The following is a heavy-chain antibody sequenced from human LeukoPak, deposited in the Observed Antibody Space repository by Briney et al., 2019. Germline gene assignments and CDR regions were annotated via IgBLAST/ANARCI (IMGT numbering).Heavy chain of an antibody. CDR1: GGSISSGDYY. CDR2: IYYSGSP. J-gene: IGHJ4*02. V-gene: IGHV4-30-4*08. D-gene: IGHD1-26*01. Sequence: QVQLQESGPGLVKPSQTLSLTCTVSGGSISSGDYYWGWIRHRPGEGLEWIGYIYYSGSPYYNPSLKSRVTISVDTSKNQFSLKLSSVTAADTAVYYCARDVGALDYWGQGTLVTVSS. CDR3: ARDVGALDY.